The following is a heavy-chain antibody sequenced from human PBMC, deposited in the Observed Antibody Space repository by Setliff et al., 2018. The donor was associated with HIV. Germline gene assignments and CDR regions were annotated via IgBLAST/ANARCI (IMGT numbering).Heavy chain of an antibody. Sequence: LTCTVSGGSISSGSYYWTWIRQPAGKGLEWIGLIYPSGNTNYNPTLKSRVTISVDTSKKQFSLKLRSVTAADTAVYYCAIDVPLQMGPAPGGRYFDAWGQGTLVTVSS. J-gene: IGHJ4*02. CDR1: GGSISSGSYY. D-gene: IGHD1-26*01. CDR3: AIDVPLQMGPAPGGRYFDA. CDR2: IYPSGNT. V-gene: IGHV4-61*02.